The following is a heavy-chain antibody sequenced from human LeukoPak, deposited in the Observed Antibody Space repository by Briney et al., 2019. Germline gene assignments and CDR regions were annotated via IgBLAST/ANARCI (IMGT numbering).Heavy chain of an antibody. J-gene: IGHJ4*02. CDR3: ARLYYYDSSGYSPLFDY. CDR2: INAGNGNT. Sequence: GASVKVSCKASGYTFTIYAMHWVRQAPGQRLEWMGWINAGNGNTKYSQKFQGRVTITRDTSASTAYMELSSLRSEDTAVYYCARLYYYDSSGYSPLFDYWGQGTLVTVPS. CDR1: GYTFTIYA. D-gene: IGHD3-22*01. V-gene: IGHV1-3*01.